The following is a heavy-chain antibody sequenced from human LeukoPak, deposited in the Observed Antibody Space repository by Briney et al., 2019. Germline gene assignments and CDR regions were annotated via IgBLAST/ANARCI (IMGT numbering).Heavy chain of an antibody. CDR3: ARRYCSSTSCLLDY. V-gene: IGHV3-48*03. J-gene: IGHJ4*02. Sequence: GGSLRLSCVASGFTFSSYELNWVRQAPGKGLEWVSHISSSGSTVYYADSVKGRYTISRDNAKNSLYLQMNSLRAEDTAVYYCARRYCSSTSCLLDYWGQGTLVTVSS. CDR1: GFTFSSYE. D-gene: IGHD2-2*01. CDR2: ISSSGSTV.